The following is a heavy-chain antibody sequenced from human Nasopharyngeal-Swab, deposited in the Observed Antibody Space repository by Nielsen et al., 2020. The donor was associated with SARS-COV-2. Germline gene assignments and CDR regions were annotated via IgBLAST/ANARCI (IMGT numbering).Heavy chain of an antibody. CDR3: ARGLSGIVPAPILGLGPYYYYYYMDV. J-gene: IGHJ6*03. CDR2: INHSGST. D-gene: IGHD2-2*01. V-gene: IGHV4-34*01. Sequence: WIRQPPGKCPEWIAEINHSGSTNYNPSLKSRVTLSVDTSMNQVSLEVSSVTAADTAVYYCARGLSGIVPAPILGLGPYYYYYYMDVWGKGTTVTVSS.